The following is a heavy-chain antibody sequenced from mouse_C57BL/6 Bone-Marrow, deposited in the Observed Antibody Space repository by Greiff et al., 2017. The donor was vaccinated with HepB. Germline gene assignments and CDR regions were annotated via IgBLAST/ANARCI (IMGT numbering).Heavy chain of an antibody. CDR3: ARKREMGGYYSFFDY. D-gene: IGHD2-3*01. J-gene: IGHJ2*01. CDR2: IDPSDSYT. Sequence: QVQLQQPGAELVKPGASVKLSCKASGYTFTSYWMQWVKQRPGQGLEWIGEIDPSDSYTNYNQKFKGKATLTVDTSSSTAYMQLSSLTSEDSAVYYCARKREMGGYYSFFDYWGQGTTLTVSS. CDR1: GYTFTSYW. V-gene: IGHV1-50*01.